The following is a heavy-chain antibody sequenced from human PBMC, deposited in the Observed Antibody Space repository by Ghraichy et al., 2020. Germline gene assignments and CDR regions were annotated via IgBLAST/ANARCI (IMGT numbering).Heavy chain of an antibody. V-gene: IGHV3-30*04. CDR1: GFTFSSYA. CDR3: ARCPSQLEIDY. D-gene: IGHD1-1*01. J-gene: IGHJ4*02. Sequence: GGSLRLSCAASGFTFSSYAMHWVRQAPGKGLEWVAVISYDGSNKYYADSVKGRFTISRDNSKNTLYLQMNSLRAEDTAVYYCARCPSQLEIDYWGQGTLVTVSS. CDR2: ISYDGSNK.